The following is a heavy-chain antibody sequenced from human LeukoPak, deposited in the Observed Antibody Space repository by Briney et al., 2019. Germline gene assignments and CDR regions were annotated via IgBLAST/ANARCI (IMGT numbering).Heavy chain of an antibody. J-gene: IGHJ4*02. Sequence: SETLSLTCTVSGGSVSGYYWSWIRQPPGKGLEWIGYIYYSGNTNYNPSLKSRLIMSLDTSKNHFSLKLNSVTAADTAVYYCARHKDSGDYPLDYWGQGTLVIVSS. CDR3: ARHKDSGDYPLDY. D-gene: IGHD4-17*01. CDR2: IYYSGNT. CDR1: GGSVSGYY. V-gene: IGHV4-59*02.